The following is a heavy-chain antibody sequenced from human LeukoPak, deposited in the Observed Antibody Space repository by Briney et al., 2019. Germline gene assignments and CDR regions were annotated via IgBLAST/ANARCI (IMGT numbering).Heavy chain of an antibody. J-gene: IGHJ6*03. D-gene: IGHD6-13*01. V-gene: IGHV1-2*02. CDR3: ARGIAAAGYYYYYYMDV. CDR1: GYTFTGYY. CDR2: INPNSGGT. Sequence: ASVKVSCKASGYTFTGYYMHWVRQAPGQGLEWMGWINPNSGGTNYAQKFQGRVTMTRDTSISTAYMELSRLRSDGTAVYYCARGIAAAGYYYYYYMDVWGKGTTVTISS.